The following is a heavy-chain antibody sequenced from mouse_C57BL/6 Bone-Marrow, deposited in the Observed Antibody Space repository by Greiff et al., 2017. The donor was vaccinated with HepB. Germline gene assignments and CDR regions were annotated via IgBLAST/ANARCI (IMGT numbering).Heavy chain of an antibody. CDR2: INPYNGGT. V-gene: IGHV1-19*01. J-gene: IGHJ4*01. CDR1: GYTFTDYY. CDR3: ASATTVVIPHYAMDY. D-gene: IGHD1-1*01. Sequence: EVQLQQSGPVLVKPGASVKMSCKASGYTFTDYYMNWVKQSHGKSLEWIGVINPYNGGTSYNQKFKGKATLTVDKSSSTAYMELNSLTSEDSAVYYCASATTVVIPHYAMDYWGQGTSVTVSS.